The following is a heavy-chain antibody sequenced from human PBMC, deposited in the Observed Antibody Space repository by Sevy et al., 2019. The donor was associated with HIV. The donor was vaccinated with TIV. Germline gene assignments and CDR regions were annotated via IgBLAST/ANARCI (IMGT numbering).Heavy chain of an antibody. J-gene: IGHJ4*02. D-gene: IGHD1-26*01. CDR1: GGSITSLY. CDR2: IYYNGHI. V-gene: IGHV4-59*08. CDR3: AGENAWGRGYS. Sequence: SETLSLTCTVSGGSITSLYWNWSRQPPGKGLEWIATIYYNGHINYNPSLKSRVTLSLDTSQNQSSLMLSSVTAADTAMYYCAGENAWGRGYSWGQGTLVTVSS.